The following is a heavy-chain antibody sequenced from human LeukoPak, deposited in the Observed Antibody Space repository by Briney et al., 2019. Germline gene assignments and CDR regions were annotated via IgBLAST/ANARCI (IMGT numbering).Heavy chain of an antibody. Sequence: SETLSLTCAVSGGSISSHYRSWVRQPPGKGLEWVGYIYYSGSTNYNPSPKSRVTISVVTSKNQSSLKLSSLTGADTAVYYCARVRTNDRDMEVWGQGTTVTVSS. J-gene: IGHJ6*02. CDR2: IYYSGST. CDR3: ARVRTNDRDMEV. D-gene: IGHD2-8*01. CDR1: GGSISSHY. V-gene: IGHV4-59*11.